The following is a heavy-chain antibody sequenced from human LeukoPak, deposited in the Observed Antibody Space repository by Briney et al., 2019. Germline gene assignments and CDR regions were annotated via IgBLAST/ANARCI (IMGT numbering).Heavy chain of an antibody. CDR3: ATGKEWMALDY. V-gene: IGHV3-66*01. CDR1: GFTDSTKY. J-gene: IGHJ4*02. D-gene: IGHD5-24*01. Sequence: PAGSLRLSCAASGFTDSTKYMTWVRQAPGKRLEWVSIIYRGTETNYADSVKDRFIISRDFSRNTFFLDLNRLRIDDTAIYYCATGKEWMALDYWGQGSLVTVSS. CDR2: IYRGTET.